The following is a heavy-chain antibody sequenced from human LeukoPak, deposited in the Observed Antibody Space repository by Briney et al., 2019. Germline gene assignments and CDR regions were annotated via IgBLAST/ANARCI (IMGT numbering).Heavy chain of an antibody. CDR2: ISSSGSTI. Sequence: SGGSLRLSCAASGFTFSDYYMSWIRQAPGKGLEWVSYISSSGSTIYYADSVKGRFTISRDNAKNSLYLQMNSLRAEDTAVYYCARVSGITGPATSPIDYWGQGTLVTVSS. D-gene: IGHD1-20*01. CDR1: GFTFSDYY. J-gene: IGHJ4*02. V-gene: IGHV3-11*01. CDR3: ARVSGITGPATSPIDY.